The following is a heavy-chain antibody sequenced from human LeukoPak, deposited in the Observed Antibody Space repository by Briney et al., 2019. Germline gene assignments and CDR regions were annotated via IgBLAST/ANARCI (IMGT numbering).Heavy chain of an antibody. CDR2: IYYSGST. Sequence: SETLSLTCTASGGSISSYYWSWIRQAPGKGLEWIGYIYYSGSTNYNPSLKSRVTISVDTSKNQFSLKLSSVTAADTAVYYCARGSGIAVAGTGLDWGQGTLVTVSS. CDR1: GGSISSYY. D-gene: IGHD6-19*01. CDR3: ARGSGIAVAGTGLD. V-gene: IGHV4-59*01. J-gene: IGHJ4*02.